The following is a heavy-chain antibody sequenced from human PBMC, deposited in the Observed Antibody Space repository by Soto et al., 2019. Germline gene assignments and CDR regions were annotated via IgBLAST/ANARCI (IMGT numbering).Heavy chain of an antibody. J-gene: IGHJ4*02. CDR2: INPNNGDT. D-gene: IGHD2-15*01. V-gene: IGHV1-2*02. CDR3: ARVHTYYYYSGSFDY. Sequence: ASVKVSCKASGYTFTGYYLHWVRQAPGQGLEWMGWINPNNGDTNYAQNFQGRVTMTRDTSISTAYMELSGLRSDGTAVYYCARVHTYYYYSGSFDYWGQGTLVTVS. CDR1: GYTFTGYY.